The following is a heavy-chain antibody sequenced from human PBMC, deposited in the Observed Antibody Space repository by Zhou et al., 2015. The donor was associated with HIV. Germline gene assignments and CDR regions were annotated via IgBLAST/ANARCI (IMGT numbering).Heavy chain of an antibody. CDR2: INPKSGAT. CDR3: ARVEITGRNKFDV. V-gene: IGHV1-2*06. Sequence: QVQLVQSGAEVKKPGASVKVSCKTSGYSFSDYYIHWVRQAPGQGPEWMGRINPKSGATNYPQKFQGRVTLTRATSIRTVYMELSRLTFADTAVYYCARVEITGRNKFDVWGQGTLVTVSS. CDR1: GYSFSDYY. D-gene: IGHD1-20*01. J-gene: IGHJ5*02.